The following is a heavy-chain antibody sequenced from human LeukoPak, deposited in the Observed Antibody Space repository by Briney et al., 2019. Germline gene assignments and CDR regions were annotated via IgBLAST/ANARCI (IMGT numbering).Heavy chain of an antibody. Sequence: SETLSLTCTVSGGSISSYYWSWIRQPPGKGRKWIGYIYYSGSTNYNPSLNSRVTISVDTSKNQFSLRLNSVTAADTAVYYCAREGTMVRGLAFDIWGQGTMVTVSS. CDR1: GGSISSYY. CDR3: AREGTMVRGLAFDI. J-gene: IGHJ3*02. D-gene: IGHD3-10*01. V-gene: IGHV4-59*01. CDR2: IYYSGST.